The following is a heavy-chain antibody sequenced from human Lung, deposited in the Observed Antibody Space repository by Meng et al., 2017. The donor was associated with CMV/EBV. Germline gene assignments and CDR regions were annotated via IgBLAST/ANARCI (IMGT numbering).Heavy chain of an antibody. D-gene: IGHD2-2*01. Sequence: GGSXRLXCAASGFTFSSYWMSWVRQAPGKGLEWVANIKQDGSEKYYVDSVKGRFTISRDNAKNSLYLQMNSLRAEDTAVYYCARLVFGGAFDIWGQGTMVTCSS. J-gene: IGHJ3*02. CDR2: IKQDGSEK. CDR1: GFTFSSYW. CDR3: ARLVFGGAFDI. V-gene: IGHV3-7*01.